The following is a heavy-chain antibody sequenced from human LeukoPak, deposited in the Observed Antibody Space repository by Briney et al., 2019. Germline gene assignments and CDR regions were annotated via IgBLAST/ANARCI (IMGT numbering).Heavy chain of an antibody. CDR3: ARDRDRPGGDYYGMDV. D-gene: IGHD1-14*01. V-gene: IGHV3-48*04. J-gene: IGHJ6*02. Sequence: GGSLRLSCAASGFTFSSYSMNWVRQAPGKGLEWVSYISSSSSTIYYADSVKGRFTISRDNAKNSLYLQMNSLRAEDTAVYYCARDRDRPGGDYYGMDVWGQGTTVTVSS. CDR1: GFTFSSYS. CDR2: ISSSSSTI.